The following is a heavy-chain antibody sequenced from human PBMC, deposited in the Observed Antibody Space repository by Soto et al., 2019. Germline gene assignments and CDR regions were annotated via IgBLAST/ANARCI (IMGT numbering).Heavy chain of an antibody. J-gene: IGHJ4*02. CDR1: GFTVSSND. CDR3: ERGGGRWELLPFDY. V-gene: IGHV3-53*01. CDR2: IYSGGST. D-gene: IGHD1-26*01. Sequence: GGSLRLSGAASGFTVSSNDMSWVRQAPGKGLEGGSVIYSGGSTYYADSVKGRVTISRDNYKDTLYLQMNSLKAEDTAVYYCERGGGRWELLPFDYWGQGTLVTVSS.